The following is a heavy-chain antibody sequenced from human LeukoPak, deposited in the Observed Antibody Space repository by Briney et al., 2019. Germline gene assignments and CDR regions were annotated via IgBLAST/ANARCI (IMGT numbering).Heavy chain of an antibody. CDR2: ISYDGSNK. CDR3: AKDQWVTMVRGVILAFDI. CDR1: GFTFSSYG. D-gene: IGHD3-10*01. J-gene: IGHJ3*02. Sequence: GGSLRLSCAASGFTFSSYGMHWVRQAPGKGLEWVAVISYDGSNKYYADSVKGRFTISRDNSKNTLYLLMNSLRAEDTAVYYCAKDQWVTMVRGVILAFDIWGQGTMVTVSS. V-gene: IGHV3-30*18.